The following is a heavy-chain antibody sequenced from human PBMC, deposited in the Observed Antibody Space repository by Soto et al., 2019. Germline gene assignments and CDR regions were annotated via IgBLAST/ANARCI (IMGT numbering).Heavy chain of an antibody. V-gene: IGHV1-69*01. Sequence: QVQLVQSGAEVKKPGSSAKVSCKASGGTVNTFAFTWVRQAPGQGFEWMGGVIPLFNTPDYAQKFQGRVTITADESTSTVYLELSGLSSDDTAVYFCGLASKWELLGYFYGMDVWGQGTTVIVSS. J-gene: IGHJ6*02. CDR3: GLASKWELLGYFYGMDV. CDR1: GGTVNTFA. CDR2: VIPLFNTP. D-gene: IGHD1-26*01.